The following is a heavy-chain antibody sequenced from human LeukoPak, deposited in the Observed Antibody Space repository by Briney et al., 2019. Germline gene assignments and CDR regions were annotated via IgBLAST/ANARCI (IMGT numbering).Heavy chain of an antibody. CDR3: ARVYRQYDGFDI. Sequence: ASVRVSCKAFGFTFTSYYFHWVRQAPGQGLEYMGWINPHSGGTNYAPKFRGKVTMTSDTSTDTAYLEVDSLTSDDTAVYYCARVYRQYDGFDIWGQGTLVIVSS. V-gene: IGHV1-2*02. J-gene: IGHJ3*02. CDR1: GFTFTSYY. CDR2: INPHSGGT. D-gene: IGHD1-26*01.